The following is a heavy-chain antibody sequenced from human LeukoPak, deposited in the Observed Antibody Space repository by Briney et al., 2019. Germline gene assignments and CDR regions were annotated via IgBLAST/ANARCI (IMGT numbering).Heavy chain of an antibody. J-gene: IGHJ4*02. CDR3: AKDPAVYYYDSSGYYSDYFDY. CDR1: GFTFSSYA. Sequence: PGGSLRLSCVVSGFTFSSYAMSWVRQAPGKGLEWVSAISGSGGSTYYADSVKGRFTISRDNSKNTLYLQMNSLRAEDTAVYYCAKDPAVYYYDSSGYYSDYFDYWGQGTLVTVSS. V-gene: IGHV3-23*01. D-gene: IGHD3-22*01. CDR2: ISGSGGST.